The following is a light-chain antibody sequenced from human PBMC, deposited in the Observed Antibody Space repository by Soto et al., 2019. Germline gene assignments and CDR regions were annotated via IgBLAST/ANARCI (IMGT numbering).Light chain of an antibody. CDR1: QAVSRK. Sequence: VMTQSPATLSVAPGERVTFSCSASQAVSRKLAWSQHKPGQAPRLLISGASTGATGIPAMFRGRGSGTEFTLTMSSLQSEDCAIYYCQQYHTWPITFGGGTKVDIK. J-gene: IGKJ4*01. CDR2: GAS. V-gene: IGKV3-15*01. CDR3: QQYHTWPIT.